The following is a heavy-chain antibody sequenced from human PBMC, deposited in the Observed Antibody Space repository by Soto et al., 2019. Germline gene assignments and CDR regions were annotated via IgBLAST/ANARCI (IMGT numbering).Heavy chain of an antibody. CDR1: GFTFSSYA. CDR2: ISYDGSNK. D-gene: IGHD3-10*01. Sequence: QVQLVESGGGVVQPGRSLRLSCAASGFTFSSYAMHWVRQAPGKGLEWVAVISYDGSNKYYADSVKGRFTISRDNSKNTLYLQMNSLRAEDTAVYYCARAPVPDGSGDLFDYWGQGTLVTVSS. CDR3: ARAPVPDGSGDLFDY. J-gene: IGHJ4*02. V-gene: IGHV3-30-3*01.